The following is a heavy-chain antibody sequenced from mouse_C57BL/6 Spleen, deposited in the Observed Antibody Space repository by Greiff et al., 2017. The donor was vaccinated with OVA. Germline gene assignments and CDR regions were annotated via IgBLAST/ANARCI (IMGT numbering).Heavy chain of an antibody. CDR2: INPNNGGT. V-gene: IGHV1-26*01. J-gene: IGHJ3*01. Sequence: VHVKQSGPELVKPGASVKISCKASGYTFTDYYMNWVKQSHGKSLEWIGDINPNNGGTSYNQKFKGKATLTVDKSSSTAYMELRSLTSEDSAVYYCARWDDYDWFAYWGQGTLVTVSA. D-gene: IGHD2-4*01. CDR3: ARWDDYDWFAY. CDR1: GYTFTDYY.